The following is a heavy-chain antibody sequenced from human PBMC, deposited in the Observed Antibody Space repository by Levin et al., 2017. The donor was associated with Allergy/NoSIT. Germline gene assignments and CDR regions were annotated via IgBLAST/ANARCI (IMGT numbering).Heavy chain of an antibody. D-gene: IGHD3-22*01. V-gene: IGHV3-30*03. J-gene: IGHJ4*02. CDR1: GFTFSSYG. CDR2: ISYDGSNK. Sequence: GGSLRLSCAASGFTFSSYGMHWVRQAPGKVLEWVAVISYDGSNKYYADSVKGRFTISRDNSKNTLYLQMNSLRAEDTAVYYCSASYYYDSSGYYKDTALDYWGQGTLVTVSS. CDR3: SASYYYDSSGYYKDTALDY.